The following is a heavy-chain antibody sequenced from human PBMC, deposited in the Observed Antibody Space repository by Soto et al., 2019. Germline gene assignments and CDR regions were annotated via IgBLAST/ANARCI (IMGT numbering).Heavy chain of an antibody. J-gene: IGHJ3*02. Sequence: XLRLSCAVSGFTFSSYEMNWVRQAPGKGLEWVSYISSSGSTIYYADSVKGRFTISRDNAKNSLYLQMNSLRAEDTAVYYCARKGIAVAGIAFDIWGQGKMVTVSS. CDR3: ARKGIAVAGIAFDI. CDR2: ISSSGSTI. CDR1: GFTFSSYE. D-gene: IGHD6-19*01. V-gene: IGHV3-48*03.